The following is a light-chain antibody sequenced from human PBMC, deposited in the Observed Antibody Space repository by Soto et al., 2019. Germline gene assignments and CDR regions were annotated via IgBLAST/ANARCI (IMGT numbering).Light chain of an antibody. Sequence: QSALTQPPSASGSPGQSVTISCTGTSSDVGGYNYVSWYQQYPGKAPKLMIHEVSKRPSGVPDRFSGSKSGNTASLTVSGLQAEDEADYYCSSYTTGSLVVFGGGTKLTVL. CDR2: EVS. CDR3: SSYTTGSLVV. CDR1: SSDVGGYNY. V-gene: IGLV2-8*01. J-gene: IGLJ2*01.